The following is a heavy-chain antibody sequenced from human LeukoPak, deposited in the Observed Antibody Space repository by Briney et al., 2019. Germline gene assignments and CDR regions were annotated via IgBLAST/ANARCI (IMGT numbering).Heavy chain of an antibody. CDR2: IIPIFGTA. J-gene: IGHJ5*02. CDR1: GGTFSSYA. CDR3: ARGNIVVVPAATRLEGIWVMDP. V-gene: IGHV1-69*13. Sequence: SVKVSCKASGGTFSSYAISWVRQAPGQGLEWMGGIIPIFGTANYAQKFQGRVTITADESTSTAYMELSSLRSEDTAVYYCARGNIVVVPAATRLEGIWVMDPWGQGTLVTVSS. D-gene: IGHD2-2*01.